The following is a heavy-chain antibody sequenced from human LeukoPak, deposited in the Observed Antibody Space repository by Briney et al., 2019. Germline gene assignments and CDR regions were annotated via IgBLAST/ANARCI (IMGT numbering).Heavy chain of an antibody. V-gene: IGHV3-53*01. J-gene: IGHJ4*02. CDR1: GFTVSSNY. CDR3: ARESLTGYHMPY. Sequence: GGSLRLSCAASGFTVSSNYMSWVRQAPGKGLEWVSVLYSGGSTYYADSVKGRFTISRDNSKNTLYLQMISLGVEDTAVYYCARESLTGYHMPYWGQGTLVTVSS. CDR2: LYSGGST. D-gene: IGHD3-9*01.